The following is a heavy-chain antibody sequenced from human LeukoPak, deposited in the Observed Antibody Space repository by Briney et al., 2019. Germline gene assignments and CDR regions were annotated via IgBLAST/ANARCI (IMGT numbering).Heavy chain of an antibody. D-gene: IGHD3-9*01. CDR2: INPNSGNR. J-gene: IGHJ5*02. V-gene: IGHV1-8*02. Sequence: GASVKVSCKASGYTFTNYDMNWVRQAPGQGLEWMGWINPNSGNRDYAQKFQGRVTMTRNTSISTAYLDLSRLRSDDTAVYFCARGTISGSRSFDPWGQGTLVTVSS. CDR3: ARGTISGSRSFDP. CDR1: GYTFTNYD.